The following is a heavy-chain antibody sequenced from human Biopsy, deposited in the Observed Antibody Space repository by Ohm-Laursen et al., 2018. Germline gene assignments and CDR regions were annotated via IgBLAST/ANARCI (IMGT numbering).Heavy chain of an antibody. J-gene: IGHJ4*02. CDR3: ARGEVTFGELIVSLDS. CDR1: GYNFISYS. V-gene: IGHV1-18*01. Sequence: ASVKVSCKTSGYNFISYSINWVRQAPGQGFEWMGWIRPLNGDTKYGQKFQDRVTMTTDTSTSTVYMELTSLRSDDTAVYYCARGEVTFGELIVSLDSWGQGTLVTVSS. CDR2: IRPLNGDT. D-gene: IGHD3-16*02.